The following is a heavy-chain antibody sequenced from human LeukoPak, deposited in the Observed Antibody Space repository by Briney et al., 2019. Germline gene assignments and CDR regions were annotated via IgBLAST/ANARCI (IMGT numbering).Heavy chain of an antibody. CDR1: GYTFTSYD. V-gene: IGHV1-8*01. J-gene: IGHJ6*02. Sequence: ASVKVSCKASGYTFTSYDINWVRQATGQGLEWMGWMNPNSGNTGYAQKFQGRVTMTRNTSISTAYMELSSLRSEDTAVYYCAREQQLVGWAPRYYYYGMDVWGQGTTVTVSS. CDR2: MNPNSGNT. D-gene: IGHD6-13*01. CDR3: AREQQLVGWAPRYYYYGMDV.